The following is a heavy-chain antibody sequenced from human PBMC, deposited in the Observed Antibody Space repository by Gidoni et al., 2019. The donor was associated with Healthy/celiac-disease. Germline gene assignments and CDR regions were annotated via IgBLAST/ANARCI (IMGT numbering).Heavy chain of an antibody. Sequence: EVQLVESGGGLVKPGGSLRIPCAASGFPFSNAWMSWVRQAAGKGLEWVGRIKSKTDGGTTDYAAPVKGRLTISRDDSKNTLYLQMNSLKTEDTAVYYCTTDIYYDSSGYYPYNPYYYYGMDVWGQGTTVTVSS. CDR1: GFPFSNAW. D-gene: IGHD3-22*01. J-gene: IGHJ6*02. CDR3: TTDIYYDSSGYYPYNPYYYYGMDV. CDR2: IKSKTDGGTT. V-gene: IGHV3-15*01.